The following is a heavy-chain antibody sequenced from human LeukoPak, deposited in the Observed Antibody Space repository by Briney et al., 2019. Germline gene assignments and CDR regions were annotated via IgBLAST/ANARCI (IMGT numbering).Heavy chain of an antibody. V-gene: IGHV4-61*02. CDR1: GDSISSGSYY. J-gene: IGHJ3*02. CDR2: FYISGGT. Sequence: PSETLSLTCTVSGDSISSGSYYWNWIRQPAGKGLEWIGRFYISGGTNYNPSLKSRATISVDTSKNQFSLKLTSVTAADTAVYYCASLGSFAIWGQGTVVTVSS. CDR3: ASLGSFAI. D-gene: IGHD2-15*01.